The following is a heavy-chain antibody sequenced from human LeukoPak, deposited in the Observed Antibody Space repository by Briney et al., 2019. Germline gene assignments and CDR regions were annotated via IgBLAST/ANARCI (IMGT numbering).Heavy chain of an antibody. D-gene: IGHD4-17*01. J-gene: IGHJ4*02. CDR1: GGSISSYY. CDR2: IYYSGST. V-gene: IGHV4-59*08. CDR3: ASRSLNGDYVIFDY. Sequence: SETLPLTFTVSGGSISSYYWSWIRQPPGKGLEWIGYIYYSGSTNYNPSLKSRVTISVDTSKNQFSLKLSSVTAADTAVYYCASRSLNGDYVIFDYWGQGTLVTVSS.